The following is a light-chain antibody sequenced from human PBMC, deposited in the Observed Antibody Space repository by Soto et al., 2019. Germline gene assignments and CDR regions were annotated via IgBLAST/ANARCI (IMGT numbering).Light chain of an antibody. CDR2: RVS. CDR3: QQYNSWPYT. J-gene: IGKJ2*01. V-gene: IGKV3-15*01. Sequence: EIVMTQSPATLSVSPGESATLSCRASLPVSSNLAWYRQIPGQAPTLLIYRVSTRATDIPARFSGSGSGTEFTLTISSLQSEDFAVYYCQQYNSWPYTFGPGTKLEIK. CDR1: LPVSSN.